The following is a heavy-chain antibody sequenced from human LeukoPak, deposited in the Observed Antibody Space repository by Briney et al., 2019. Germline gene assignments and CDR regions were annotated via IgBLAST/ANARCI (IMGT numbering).Heavy chain of an antibody. V-gene: IGHV3-73*01. D-gene: IGHD1-26*01. CDR3: TRDSGTYNWCDP. J-gene: IGHJ5*02. Sequence: PGGSLKLSCAASGFTFCGSAIHWVRQSSGKGPEWVGQNDKKDQGYATATAYAASVTGRFPISRDDSINTAYLQMKSLRTEDTALYYCTRDSGTYNWCDPGGQGTLVSV. CDR2: NDKKDQGYATAT. CDR1: GFTFCGSA.